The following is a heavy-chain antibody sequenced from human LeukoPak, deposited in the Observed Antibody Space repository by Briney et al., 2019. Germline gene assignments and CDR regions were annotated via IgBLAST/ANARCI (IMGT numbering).Heavy chain of an antibody. V-gene: IGHV3-73*01. J-gene: IGHJ4*02. D-gene: IGHD3-10*01. CDR2: IRDKAYNYVT. Sequence: PGGSLRLSCAASGFTFSAPSMHWVRQTSGKGLEWVGRIRDKAYNYVTASAESLKGRFTVSRDDSRNMVYLQMNSLKTEDTAVYYCVRPGSGNYYYYWGQGTLVTVSS. CDR1: GFTFSAPS. CDR3: VRPGSGNYYYY.